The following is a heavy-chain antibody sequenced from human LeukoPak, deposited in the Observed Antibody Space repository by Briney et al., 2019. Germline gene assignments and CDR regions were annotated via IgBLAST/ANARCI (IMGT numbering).Heavy chain of an antibody. J-gene: IGHJ4*02. CDR3: AREIGGILVFDY. V-gene: IGHV1-2*02. D-gene: IGHD5-18*01. CDR2: INPNSGDS. CDR1: GYKFTGYY. Sequence: ASVKVSCKASGYKFTGYYMHWVRQAPGQGLEWMGWINPNSGDSHHAQKFQGRVTMTRDTSISTAYMELSRLRSDDTAVYYCAREIGGILVFDYWGQGALVTVSS.